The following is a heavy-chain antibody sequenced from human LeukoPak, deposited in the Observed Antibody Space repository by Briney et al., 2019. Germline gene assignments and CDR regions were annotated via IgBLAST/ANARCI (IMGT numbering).Heavy chain of an antibody. CDR1: GFTFTGYA. J-gene: IGHJ4*02. CDR3: AKDPRVGSRVATPCH. CDR2: ISGSGGST. V-gene: IGHV3-23*01. D-gene: IGHD5-24*01. Sequence: PGGSLRLSRAASGFTFTGYAMSWVRQAPGKGLEWVSAISGSGGSTYYADSVKGRFTISRDNSKSTLFLQMNSLRAEDTAVYYCAKDPRVGSRVATPCHWGQGTLVTVSS.